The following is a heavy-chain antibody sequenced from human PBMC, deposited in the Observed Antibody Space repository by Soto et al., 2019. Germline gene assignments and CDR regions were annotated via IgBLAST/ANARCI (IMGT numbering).Heavy chain of an antibody. D-gene: IGHD3-3*01. V-gene: IGHV3-30*18. J-gene: IGHJ5*02. CDR2: ISHDGSKK. Sequence: GGSLRLSCAASGFTLSTHGMHWVRQAPGKGPEWVAVISHDGSKKYYGESVEGRFSISRDNSKSIVHLQMNNVRTEDTAVYYCAKDKGPYYDFWSGQRCFDPWGQGTLVTVSS. CDR3: AKDKGPYYDFWSGQRCFDP. CDR1: GFTLSTHG.